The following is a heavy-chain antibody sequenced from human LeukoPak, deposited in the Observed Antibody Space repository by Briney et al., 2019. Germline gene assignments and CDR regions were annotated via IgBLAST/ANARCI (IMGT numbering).Heavy chain of an antibody. CDR3: SSPSAAVAGYYYYGMDV. Sequence: QPGRSLRLSCTASGFTFGDYAMSWVRQAPRKGLEWVGFIRSKAYGATTEYAASVKGRFTISRDDSKSIAYLQMDSLKTEDTAVYYCSSPSAAVAGYYYYGMDVWGQGTTVTVSS. J-gene: IGHJ6*02. CDR1: GFTFGDYA. D-gene: IGHD6-19*01. V-gene: IGHV3-49*04. CDR2: IRSKAYGATT.